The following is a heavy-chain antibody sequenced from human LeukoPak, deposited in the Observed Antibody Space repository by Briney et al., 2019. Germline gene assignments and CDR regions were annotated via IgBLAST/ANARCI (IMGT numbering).Heavy chain of an antibody. CDR2: IYYSGST. J-gene: IGHJ5*02. CDR3: AREGQYCSGGSCYFSPDWFDP. CDR1: GGSISSSSYY. D-gene: IGHD2-15*01. Sequence: SETLSLTCTVSGGSISSSSYYWGWIRQPPGKGLEWIGSIYYSGSTYYNPSFKSRVTISVDTSKNQFSLKLSSVTAADTAVYYCAREGQYCSGGSCYFSPDWFDPWGQGTLVTVSS. V-gene: IGHV4-39*07.